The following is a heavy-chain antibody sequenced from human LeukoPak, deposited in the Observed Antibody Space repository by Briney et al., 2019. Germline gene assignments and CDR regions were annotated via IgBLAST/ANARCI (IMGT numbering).Heavy chain of an antibody. Sequence: GGSLRLSCEVSGFTFSSYSMNWVRQAPGKGLEWVSCISSSSKYIYYADSVKGRFTVSRDNAKNSLYLQMNSLRAEDTAVYYCAELGITMIGGVWGKGTTVTISS. D-gene: IGHD3-10*02. J-gene: IGHJ6*04. V-gene: IGHV3-21*01. CDR2: ISSSSKYI. CDR3: AELGITMIGGV. CDR1: GFTFSSYS.